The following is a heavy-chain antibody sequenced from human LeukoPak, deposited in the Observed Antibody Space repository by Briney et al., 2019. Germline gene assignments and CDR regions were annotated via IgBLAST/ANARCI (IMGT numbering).Heavy chain of an antibody. CDR2: ISYDGSNK. D-gene: IGHD3-10*01. V-gene: IGHV3-30*18. Sequence: GGSLRLSCAASGFTFSSYGMHWVRQAPGRGLEWVAVISYDGSNKYYADSVKGRFTISRDNSKNTLYLQMNSLRAEDTAVYYCAKDYYGSGSYFDYWGQGTLVTVSS. J-gene: IGHJ4*02. CDR3: AKDYYGSGSYFDY. CDR1: GFTFSSYG.